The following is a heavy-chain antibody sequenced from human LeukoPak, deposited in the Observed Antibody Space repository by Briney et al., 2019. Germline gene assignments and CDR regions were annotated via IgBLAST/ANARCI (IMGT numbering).Heavy chain of an antibody. D-gene: IGHD2-2*01. Sequence: GGSLRLSCAASGFTFSSYAMSWVRQAPGKGLEWVSAISGSGGSTYYADSVKGRFTISRDNAKNSLYLQMNSLRAEDTAVYYCARDVVVPAAYFDYWGQGTLVTVSS. J-gene: IGHJ4*02. CDR3: ARDVVVPAAYFDY. V-gene: IGHV3-23*01. CDR2: ISGSGGST. CDR1: GFTFSSYA.